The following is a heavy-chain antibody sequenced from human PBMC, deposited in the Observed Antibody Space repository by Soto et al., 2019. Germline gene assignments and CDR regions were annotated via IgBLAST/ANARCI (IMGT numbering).Heavy chain of an antibody. Sequence: PSETLSLTCTVSGGSISSYYWSWIRQPPGKGLEWIGYIYYSGSTNYNPSLKSRVTISVDTSKNQFSLKLSSVTAADTAVYYCARYRDPSSTYFDTWGQGDLLTISS. CDR3: ARYRDPSSTYFDT. V-gene: IGHV4-59*01. D-gene: IGHD6-6*01. CDR1: GGSISSYY. J-gene: IGHJ5*02. CDR2: IYYSGST.